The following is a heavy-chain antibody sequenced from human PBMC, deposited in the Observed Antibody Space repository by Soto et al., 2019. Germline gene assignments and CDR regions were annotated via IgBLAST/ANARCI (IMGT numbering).Heavy chain of an antibody. V-gene: IGHV3-9*01. CDR1: GFTFGDYA. Sequence: SLRLSCAASGFTFGDYAMHWGRQAPGKGLEWVSGISWNSGIIDYADSVKGRFTISRDNAKNSLYLQMNSLRAEDTALYYCAKGYSYGVLEPLGYWGQGTLVTVSS. D-gene: IGHD5-18*01. J-gene: IGHJ4*02. CDR3: AKGYSYGVLEPLGY. CDR2: ISWNSGII.